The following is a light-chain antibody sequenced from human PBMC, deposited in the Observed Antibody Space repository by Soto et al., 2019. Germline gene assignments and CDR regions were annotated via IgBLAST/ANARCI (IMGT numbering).Light chain of an antibody. CDR1: SGHSSYI. CDR3: ETWDGNTRV. V-gene: IGLV4-60*02. Sequence: QSVLTQSSSASASLGSSVKLTCTLSSGHSSYIIAWHQQQPGKAPRYLMKLEGSGSYNKGSGVPDRFSGSSSGADRYLTISNLQFEDEADYYCETWDGNTRVFGTGTEVTVL. CDR2: LEGSGSY. J-gene: IGLJ1*01.